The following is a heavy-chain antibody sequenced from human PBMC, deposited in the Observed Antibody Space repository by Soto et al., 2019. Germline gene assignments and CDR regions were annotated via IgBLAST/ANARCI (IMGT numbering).Heavy chain of an antibody. Sequence: QVHLMESGGGLVKPGGSLRLSCAGSGFTFSDYYITWIRQAPGKGLEWLSYISTSGSPAYYADSVKGRFTISTDNAKKSLYLQMDSLRAEDTGVYYCATGGIYYEAWGQGTLVTVSS. CDR2: ISTSGSPA. CDR3: ATGGIYYEA. J-gene: IGHJ5*02. D-gene: IGHD1-26*01. CDR1: GFTFSDYY. V-gene: IGHV3-11*01.